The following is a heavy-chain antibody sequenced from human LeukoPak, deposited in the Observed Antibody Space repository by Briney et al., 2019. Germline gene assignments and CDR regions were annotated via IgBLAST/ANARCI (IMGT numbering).Heavy chain of an antibody. CDR1: GFSLNTSGVG. D-gene: IGHD2-2*01. J-gene: IGHJ5*02. CDR2: IYWDDDK. V-gene: IGHV2-5*02. CDR3: AHMSANRHPEVPAAIRRFHWFDP. Sequence: SGPTLVKPTQTLTLTCTFSGFSLNTSGVGVGWIRQPPGKALEWLALIYWDDDKRYSPPLKSRLTITKDTSKNQVVLTMTNMDPVDTATYYCAHMSANRHPEVPAAIRRFHWFDPWGQGTLVTVSS.